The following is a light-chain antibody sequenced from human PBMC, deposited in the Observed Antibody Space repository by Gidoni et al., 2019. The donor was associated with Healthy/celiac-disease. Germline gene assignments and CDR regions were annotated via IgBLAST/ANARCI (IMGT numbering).Light chain of an antibody. Sequence: QSALTQPASVSGSPGQSITISCTGTSRDVGGYNYVSWYQQHPGKAPKLMIYDVSNRPSGVSNRFSGSKSGNTASLTISGLQAEDEADYSCSSYTSSSTLGGVFGGGTKLTVL. V-gene: IGLV2-14*03. CDR1: SRDVGGYNY. J-gene: IGLJ2*01. CDR2: DVS. CDR3: SSYTSSSTLGGV.